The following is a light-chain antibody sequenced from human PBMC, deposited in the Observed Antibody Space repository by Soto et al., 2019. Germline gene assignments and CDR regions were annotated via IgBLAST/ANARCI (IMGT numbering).Light chain of an antibody. V-gene: IGLV1-44*01. CDR2: TDY. Sequence: QSVLTQPPSASGTPGQRVIISCSGSNSNIGTYTVNWYQQLPGTAPKLLIYTDYQRPSGVPDRFSGSRSGTSASLAISGLQSEYEADYYCASWDDSLSGGVFGGGTKVTVL. CDR3: ASWDDSLSGGV. J-gene: IGLJ3*02. CDR1: NSNIGTYT.